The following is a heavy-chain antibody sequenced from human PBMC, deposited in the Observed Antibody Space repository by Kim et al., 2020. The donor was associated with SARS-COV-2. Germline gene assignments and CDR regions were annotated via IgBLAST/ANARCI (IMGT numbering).Heavy chain of an antibody. J-gene: IGHJ6*02. CDR3: ARDWWDYSSSWYYNYGMDV. V-gene: IGHV3-21*01. D-gene: IGHD6-13*01. CDR1: GFTFSSYS. Sequence: GGSLRLSCAASGFTFSSYSMNWVRQAPGKGLEWVSSISSSSSYIYYADSVKGRFTISRDNAKNSLYLQMNSLRAEDTAVYYCARDWWDYSSSWYYNYGMDVWGQGTTVTVSS. CDR2: ISSSSSYI.